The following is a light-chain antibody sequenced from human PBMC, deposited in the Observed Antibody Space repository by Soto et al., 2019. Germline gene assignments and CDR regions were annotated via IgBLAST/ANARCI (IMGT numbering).Light chain of an antibody. Sequence: EIVLTQSPGTLSLSPGERATLSCRASQSVSSTYLAWYLQKPGQAPRLLIYGASRRATGIPDRFSGSGSGTDFPLTISRLEPEDFAVYYCQEYGSSLRVTFGGGTKVEIK. CDR3: QEYGSSLRVT. V-gene: IGKV3-20*01. CDR1: QSVSSTY. J-gene: IGKJ4*01. CDR2: GAS.